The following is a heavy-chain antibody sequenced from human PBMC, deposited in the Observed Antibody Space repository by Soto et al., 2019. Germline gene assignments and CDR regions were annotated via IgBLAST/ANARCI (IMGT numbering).Heavy chain of an antibody. CDR3: ARDEDSSGWGSV. CDR2: INPDNCNV. D-gene: IGHD6-19*01. CDR1: GYTFTSHG. J-gene: IGHJ6*02. Sequence: QVQLVQSGAEVKEPGASVKVSCKTSGYTFTSHGLSWVRHTPGQGLEWMGWINPDNCNVKYAQNLQGRIIMTTDTSTTTGPRELRSLRAYDTAVYYCARDEDSSGWGSVWGQGTTVTVSS. V-gene: IGHV1-18*01.